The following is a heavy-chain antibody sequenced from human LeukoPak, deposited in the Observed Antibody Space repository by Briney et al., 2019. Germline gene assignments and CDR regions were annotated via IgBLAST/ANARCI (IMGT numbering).Heavy chain of an antibody. Sequence: SVKVSCKASGYTFTSYGISWVRQAPGQGLEWMGGIIPIFGTANYAQKFQGRVTITADKSTSTAYMELSSLRSEDAAVYYCARDRQIMVRGNNWFDPWGQGTLVTVSS. CDR1: GYTFTSYG. CDR2: IIPIFGTA. V-gene: IGHV1-69*06. D-gene: IGHD3-10*01. CDR3: ARDRQIMVRGNNWFDP. J-gene: IGHJ5*02.